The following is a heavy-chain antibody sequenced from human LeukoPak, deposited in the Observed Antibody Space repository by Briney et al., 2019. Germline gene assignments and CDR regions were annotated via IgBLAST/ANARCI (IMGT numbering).Heavy chain of an antibody. CDR2: INHSGST. Sequence: PSETLSLTCAVYGGSFSGYYWSWIRQPPGKGLEWIGEINHSGSTNYNPSLKSRVTISVDTSKNQFSLKLSSVTAADTAVYYCARERALTTVTTTLDYWGQGTLVTVSS. V-gene: IGHV4-34*01. CDR1: GGSFSGYY. J-gene: IGHJ4*02. CDR3: ARERALTTVTTTLDY. D-gene: IGHD4-17*01.